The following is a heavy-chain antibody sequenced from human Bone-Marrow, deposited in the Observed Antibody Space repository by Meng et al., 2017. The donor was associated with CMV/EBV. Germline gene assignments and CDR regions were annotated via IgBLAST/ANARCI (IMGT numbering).Heavy chain of an antibody. V-gene: IGHV3-30-3*01. J-gene: IGHJ6*02. D-gene: IGHD2-2*01. CDR2: ISYDGSNK. CDR1: GFTFSSYA. Sequence: GGSLRLSCAASGFTFSSYAMHWVRQAPGKGLEWMAVISYDGSNKYYADSVKGRFTISRDNSKNTLYLQMNSLRAEDTAVYYCARTIVVVPKYYYYGMDVWGQGTTVTVSS. CDR3: ARTIVVVPKYYYYGMDV.